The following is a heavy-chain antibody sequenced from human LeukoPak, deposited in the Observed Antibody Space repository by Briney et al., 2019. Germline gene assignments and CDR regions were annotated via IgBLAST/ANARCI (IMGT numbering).Heavy chain of an antibody. V-gene: IGHV4-34*01. D-gene: IGHD1-14*01. Sequence: SETLSLTCAVQGASLRGIYWSCIRHPPGKGLQWIGQIDHSGSTHSIPPLKSRVPISLDTSQSQISLKVNSVTAADTAVYFCARGGNGWYFDLWGRGTLVTVSS. CDR3: ARGGNGWYFDL. J-gene: IGHJ2*01. CDR2: IDHSGST. CDR1: GASLRGIY.